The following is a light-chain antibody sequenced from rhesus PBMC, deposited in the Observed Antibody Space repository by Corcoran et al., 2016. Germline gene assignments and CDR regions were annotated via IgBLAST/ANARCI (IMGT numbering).Light chain of an antibody. CDR3: QQGYDIPLT. CDR2: KAS. V-gene: IGKV1-74*01. J-gene: IGKJ3*01. CDR1: ENVKNY. Sequence: DIQMTQSPSSLSASVGDRVTITCRASENVKNYLNWYQQKPGKAPKVLNYKASTLQSGAPSRFRGSGSGTDYTFPISSLQPEDVATCYCQQGYDIPLTFGPGTKLDIK.